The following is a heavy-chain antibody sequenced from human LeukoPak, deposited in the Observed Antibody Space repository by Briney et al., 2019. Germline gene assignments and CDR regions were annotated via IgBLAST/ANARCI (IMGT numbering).Heavy chain of an antibody. J-gene: IGHJ4*02. Sequence: SETLSLTCAVSDGSISSYYWSWIRQPPGKGLEWIGYIYYSGSTNYNPSLKSRVTMSVDTSKNQFSLKLSSVTAADTAVYYCARVRNSGFRYVDSWGQGTLVTVSS. CDR2: IYYSGST. D-gene: IGHD5-12*01. CDR1: DGSISSYY. CDR3: ARVRNSGFRYVDS. V-gene: IGHV4-59*12.